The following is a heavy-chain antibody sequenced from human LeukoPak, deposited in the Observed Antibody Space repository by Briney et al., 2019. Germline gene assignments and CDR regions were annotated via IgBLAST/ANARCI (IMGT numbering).Heavy chain of an antibody. CDR3: ARAKYSYDY. V-gene: IGHV3-66*01. CDR1: GFTVNRNH. J-gene: IGHJ4*02. D-gene: IGHD5-18*01. CDR2: INSGGNT. Sequence: GGSLRLSCAGSGFTVNRNHMSWVRQAPGKGLEWLSFINSGGNTYYADSVKGRFTISRDDSKNTLYLQMNSLRDEDTGVYYCARAKYSYDYWGQGTLVTVSS.